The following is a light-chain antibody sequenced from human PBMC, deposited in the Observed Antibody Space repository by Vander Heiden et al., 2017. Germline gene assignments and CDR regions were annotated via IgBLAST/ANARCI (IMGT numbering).Light chain of an antibody. CDR2: QDN. V-gene: IGLV3-1*01. Sequence: SYVSPQPPSVSVSPGQTATITCSGHKLVDKYASWYQQKPGQSPLLVIYQDNKRPSGIPERFSASSSDNTATLTVSETQPLDAADYFCQAWDSNTAVFGGGTKLTV. CDR1: KLVDKY. J-gene: IGLJ2*01. CDR3: QAWDSNTAV.